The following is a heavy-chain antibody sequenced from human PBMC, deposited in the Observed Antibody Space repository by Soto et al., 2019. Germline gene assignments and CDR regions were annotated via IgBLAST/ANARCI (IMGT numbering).Heavy chain of an antibody. V-gene: IGHV3-30-3*01. CDR3: ARDGAQRRVLRFLEWLSDFDY. D-gene: IGHD3-3*01. CDR1: GFTFSSYA. CDR2: ISYDGSNK. Sequence: QVQLVESGGGVVQPGRSLRLSCAASGFTFSSYAMHWVRQAPGKGLEWVAVISYDGSNKYYADSVKGRFTISRDNSKNTLYLQMNSLRAEDTAVYYCARDGAQRRVLRFLEWLSDFDYWGQGTLVTVSS. J-gene: IGHJ4*02.